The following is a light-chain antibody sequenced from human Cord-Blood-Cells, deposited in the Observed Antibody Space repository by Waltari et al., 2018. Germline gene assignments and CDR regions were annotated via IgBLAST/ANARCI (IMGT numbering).Light chain of an antibody. V-gene: IGLV2-11*01. Sequence: QSALTQPRSVSGSPGQSVTISCTGTSSYVGGYNYVFWYQQHPGKAPKLMIYDVSKRPSGVPDRFSGSKSGNTASLTISGLQAEDEADYYCCSYAGSYTGVFGGGTKLTVL. CDR2: DVS. CDR3: CSYAGSYTGV. CDR1: SSYVGGYNY. J-gene: IGLJ3*02.